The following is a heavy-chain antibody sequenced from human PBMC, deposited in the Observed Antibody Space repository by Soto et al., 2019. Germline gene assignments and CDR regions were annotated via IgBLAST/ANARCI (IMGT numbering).Heavy chain of an antibody. Sequence: SSETLSLTCAVSGGSISSSNWWSWVRQPPGKGLEWIGEIYHSGSTNYNPSLKGRVTMSVDTSKNQFSLKLSSVTAADTAVYYCARDIGAAAATIFDYWGQGTLVTVSS. CDR2: IYHSGST. D-gene: IGHD6-13*01. CDR1: GGSISSSNW. J-gene: IGHJ4*02. CDR3: ARDIGAAAATIFDY. V-gene: IGHV4-4*02.